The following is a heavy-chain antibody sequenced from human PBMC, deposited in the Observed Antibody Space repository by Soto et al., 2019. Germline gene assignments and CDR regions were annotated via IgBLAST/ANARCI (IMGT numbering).Heavy chain of an antibody. Sequence: ASVKVSCQASGYTFTSYGISWVRQAPGQGLEWMGWISAYNGNTNYAQKLQGRVTMTTDTSTSTAYMELRSLRSDDTAVYYCARDRYYDSSGYDAFDIWGQGTMVTVSS. D-gene: IGHD3-22*01. CDR3: ARDRYYDSSGYDAFDI. CDR1: GYTFTSYG. V-gene: IGHV1-18*04. CDR2: ISAYNGNT. J-gene: IGHJ3*02.